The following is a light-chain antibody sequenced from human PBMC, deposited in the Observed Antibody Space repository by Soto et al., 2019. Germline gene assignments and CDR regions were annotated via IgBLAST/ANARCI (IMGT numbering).Light chain of an antibody. J-gene: IGKJ4*01. CDR1: QGISNY. Sequence: DIQMTQSPSSLSASVGDRVTITCRASQGISNYLAWYQQKPGKVPKLLIYAASTLQPGVPSRFSGSGSGTDFTLTISSLQPEDVATYYCQKYNSAPPLTFGGGTKVDIK. CDR2: AAS. V-gene: IGKV1-27*01. CDR3: QKYNSAPPLT.